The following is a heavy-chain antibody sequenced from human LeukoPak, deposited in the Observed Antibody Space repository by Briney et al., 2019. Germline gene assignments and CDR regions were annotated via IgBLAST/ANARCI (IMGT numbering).Heavy chain of an antibody. CDR1: GGSISSSSYY. Sequence: SETLSLTCTVSGGSISSSSYYWGWIRQPPGKGLEWIGSIYYSGSTYYNPSLKSQVTISVDTSKNQFSLKLSSVTAADTAVYYCARQSWAAHIDYWGQGTLVTVSS. CDR3: ARQSWAAHIDY. V-gene: IGHV4-39*01. J-gene: IGHJ4*02. D-gene: IGHD6-13*01. CDR2: IYYSGST.